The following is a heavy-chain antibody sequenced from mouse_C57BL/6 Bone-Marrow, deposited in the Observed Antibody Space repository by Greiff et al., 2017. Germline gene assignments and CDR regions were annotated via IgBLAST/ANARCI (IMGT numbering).Heavy chain of an antibody. D-gene: IGHD2-3*01. Sequence: QVQLQQPGAELVRPGSSVKLSCKASGYTFTSYWMDWVKQRPGQGLEWIGNIYPSDSETHYNQKFKDKATLTVDKSSSTAYMQLSSLTSADSAVYYCARHGYYRWYAMDYWGQGTSVTVSS. V-gene: IGHV1-61*01. CDR2: IYPSDSET. CDR1: GYTFTSYW. J-gene: IGHJ4*01. CDR3: ARHGYYRWYAMDY.